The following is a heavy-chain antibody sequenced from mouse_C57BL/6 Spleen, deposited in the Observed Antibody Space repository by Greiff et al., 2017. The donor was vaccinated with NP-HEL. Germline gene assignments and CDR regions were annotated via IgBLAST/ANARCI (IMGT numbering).Heavy chain of an antibody. CDR1: GFNIKDDY. Sequence: EVQLQESGAELVRPGASVKLSCTASGFNIKDDYMPWVKQRPEQGLEWIGWIDPENGDTEYASKFQGKATITADPSSNTAYLQLSSLTSEDTAVYYCTTARITNAMDYWGQGTSVTVSS. CDR3: TTARITNAMDY. V-gene: IGHV14-4*01. CDR2: IDPENGDT. J-gene: IGHJ4*01. D-gene: IGHD1-1*01.